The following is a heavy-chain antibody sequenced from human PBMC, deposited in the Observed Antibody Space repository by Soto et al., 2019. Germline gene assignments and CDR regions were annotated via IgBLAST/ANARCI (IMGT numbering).Heavy chain of an antibody. CDR3: AKDSLLWFGGYGMDV. V-gene: IGHV3-23*01. J-gene: IGHJ6*02. CDR2: ISGSGGST. Sequence: EVQLLESGGGLVQPGGSLRLSCAASGFTFSSYAMSWVRQAPGKGLEWVSAISGSGGSTYYADSVKGRFTISRDNSKNTLYLQMNSLRAEDTAVYYCAKDSLLWFGGYGMDVWSQGTTVTVSS. CDR1: GFTFSSYA. D-gene: IGHD3-10*01.